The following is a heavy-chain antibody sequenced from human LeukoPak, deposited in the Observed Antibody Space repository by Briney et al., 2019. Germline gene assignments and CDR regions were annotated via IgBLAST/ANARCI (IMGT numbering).Heavy chain of an antibody. D-gene: IGHD3-10*01. CDR2: ISAYNGNT. Sequence: ASVKVSCKASGYTSTSYGISWVRQAPGQGLEWMGWISAYNGNTNYAQKLQGRVTMTTDTSTSTAYMELRSLRSDDTAVYYCARDRRYYYGSGSPPVYFDYWGQGTLVTVSS. J-gene: IGHJ4*02. CDR1: GYTSTSYG. CDR3: ARDRRYYYGSGSPPVYFDY. V-gene: IGHV1-18*01.